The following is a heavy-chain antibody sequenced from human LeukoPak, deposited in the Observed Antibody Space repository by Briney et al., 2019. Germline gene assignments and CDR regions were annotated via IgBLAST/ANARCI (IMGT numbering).Heavy chain of an antibody. CDR2: IYSGGST. CDR3: ASKARGYSGYDYAFDI. CDR1: EFSVGSNY. D-gene: IGHD5-12*01. Sequence: GGSLRLSCAASEFSVGSNYMTWVRQAPGKGLEWVSLIYSGGSTYYADSVKGRFTISRDNSKNTLYLQMNSLRAEDTAVYYCASKARGYSGYDYAFDIWGQGTMVTVSS. J-gene: IGHJ3*02. V-gene: IGHV3-66*01.